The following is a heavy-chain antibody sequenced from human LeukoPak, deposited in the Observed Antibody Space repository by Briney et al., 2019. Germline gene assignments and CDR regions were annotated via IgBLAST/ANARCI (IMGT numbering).Heavy chain of an antibody. V-gene: IGHV3-23*01. D-gene: IGHD3-16*01. J-gene: IGHJ4*02. CDR1: ELTSRSPW. CDR2: ISGSGDIT. Sequence: GGSLRLSCAASELTSRSPWMHWVGHAPGKGLVWVSAISGSGDITYYADSVKGRFTISRDNSKNTLYLQMDSLRVEDTAVHYCAKVTGGDMITYGGVDYWGQGTLVTVSS. CDR3: AKVTGGDMITYGGVDY.